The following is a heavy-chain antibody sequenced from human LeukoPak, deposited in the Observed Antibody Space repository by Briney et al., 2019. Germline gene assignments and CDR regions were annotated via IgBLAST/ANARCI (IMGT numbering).Heavy chain of an antibody. Sequence: ASVKVSCKASGYAFTGYCMHWVRQAPGQELEWMGWINPNSGGTNYAQKFQGRVTMTRDTSISTAYMELSSLRSEDTAVYYCARDLGGDQNFPNYYYYYYMDVWGKGTTVTVSS. J-gene: IGHJ6*03. V-gene: IGHV1-2*02. CDR3: ARDLGGDQNFPNYYYYYYMDV. CDR2: INPNSGGT. D-gene: IGHD2-21*02. CDR1: GYAFTGYC.